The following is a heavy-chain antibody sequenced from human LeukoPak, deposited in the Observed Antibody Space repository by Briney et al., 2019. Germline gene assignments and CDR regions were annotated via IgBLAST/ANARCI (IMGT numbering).Heavy chain of an antibody. CDR1: GFTFSSYS. D-gene: IGHD4-17*01. CDR3: ARHDYGAY. CDR2: ITASGTAM. V-gene: IGHV3-48*02. Sequence: PGGSLRLSCAASGFTFSSYSMNWVRQAPGKGLEWVSHITASGTAMFYADSVKGRFTISRDNAKNSLYLQMNSLRDEDTAVYYCARHDYGAYWGQGTLVTVSS. J-gene: IGHJ4*02.